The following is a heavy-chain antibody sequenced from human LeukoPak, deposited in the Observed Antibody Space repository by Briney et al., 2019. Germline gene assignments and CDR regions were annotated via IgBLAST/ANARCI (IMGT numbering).Heavy chain of an antibody. V-gene: IGHV4-59*08. CDR1: GGSISSYY. CDR2: IYYSGST. J-gene: IGHJ4*02. CDR3: ARHDSSGYKY. Sequence: SETLSLTSTVSGGSISSYYWSWIRHPQGNVLEWIGYIYYSGSTNYNPSLKSRVTISVDTSKNQFSLKVTSVTAADAAIYYCARHDSSGYKYWGQGTLVTVSS. D-gene: IGHD3-22*01.